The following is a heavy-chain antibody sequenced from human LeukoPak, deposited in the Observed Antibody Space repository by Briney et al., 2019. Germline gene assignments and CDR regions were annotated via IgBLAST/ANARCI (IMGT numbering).Heavy chain of an antibody. D-gene: IGHD3-22*01. V-gene: IGHV1-8*03. CDR2: MNPNSGNT. CDR1: GYTFTSYD. J-gene: IGHJ3*02. CDR3: ARGYDSSGYSDRDAFDI. Sequence: ASVKVSCKASGYTFTSYDINWVRQATGQGLEWMGWMNPNSGNTGYAQKLQGRVTITRNTSISTAYMELSSLRSEDTAVYYCARGYDSSGYSDRDAFDIWGQGTMVTVSS.